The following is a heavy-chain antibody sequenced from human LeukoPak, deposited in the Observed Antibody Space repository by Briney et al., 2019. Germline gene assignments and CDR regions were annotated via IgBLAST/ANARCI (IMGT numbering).Heavy chain of an antibody. V-gene: IGHV4-59*01. D-gene: IGHD3-3*01. Sequence: SETLSLTCTVSGGSISSYYWSWIRQPPGKGLEWIGYIYYSGSTNYNPSLKGGVTISVDTSKNQFSLKLSSVTAADTAVYYCARQGIRFLALNWVDPWGQGTLVTVSS. CDR2: IYYSGST. CDR1: GGSISSYY. J-gene: IGHJ5*02. CDR3: ARQGIRFLALNWVDP.